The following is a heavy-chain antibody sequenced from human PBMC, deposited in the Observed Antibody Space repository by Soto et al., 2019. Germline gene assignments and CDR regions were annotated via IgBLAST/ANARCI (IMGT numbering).Heavy chain of an antibody. CDR3: ATSYGNAWYTN. D-gene: IGHD6-13*01. CDR1: GDSVSKLV. Sequence: SETLSLTCSFSGDSVSKLVRTWIWQTQEKGFLWIGDMHYTGFFHYNPSLKSRLTTSVYRSNNQFTLQLTSVTVADTAVYYCATSYGNAWYTNWGQGTQVTVFS. V-gene: IGHV4-59*02. CDR2: MHYTGFF. J-gene: IGHJ4*01.